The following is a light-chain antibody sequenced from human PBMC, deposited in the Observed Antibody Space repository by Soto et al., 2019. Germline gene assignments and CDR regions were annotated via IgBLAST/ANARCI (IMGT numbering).Light chain of an antibody. CDR2: AAS. CDR1: QIINTY. Sequence: DVQMAQSPSSLSASIGDRVTITCRSSQIINTYLNWYQQKAGESPRLLMSAASTLRSGVPSRFSGSGSGTDFSLTINDLQPEDFATYYCQQSFTAPPYTFGQGTKLEL. V-gene: IGKV1-39*01. J-gene: IGKJ2*01. CDR3: QQSFTAPPYT.